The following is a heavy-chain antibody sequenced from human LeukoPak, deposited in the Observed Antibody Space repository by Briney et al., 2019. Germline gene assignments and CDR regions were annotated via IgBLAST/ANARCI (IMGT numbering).Heavy chain of an antibody. CDR2: IYWDDDK. J-gene: IGHJ4*02. CDR3: AHSPSSGWLLDY. V-gene: IGHV2-5*02. CDR1: GFSLSTSGVS. Sequence: SGPTLANPTQTLTLTCTFSGFSLSTSGVSVGWIRQPPGKALEWLALIYWDDDKRYSPSLKSRLTITKDTSKNQVVLTTTNMDPVDTATYYCAHSPSSGWLLDYWGQGTLVTVSS. D-gene: IGHD6-19*01.